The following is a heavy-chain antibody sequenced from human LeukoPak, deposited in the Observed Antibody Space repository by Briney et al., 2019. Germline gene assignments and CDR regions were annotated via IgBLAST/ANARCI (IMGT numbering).Heavy chain of an antibody. D-gene: IGHD3-10*01. Sequence: PGGSLRLSCAASGFTFSSYGMHWVRQAPGKGLEWVAVIWYDGSNKYYADSVKGRFTISRDNSKNTLYLQMNSLRAEDTAVYYCARGGDYYGSGSYQKEIDYWGQGTLVTVSS. V-gene: IGHV3-33*01. CDR1: GFTFSSYG. CDR3: ARGGDYYGSGSYQKEIDY. CDR2: IWYDGSNK. J-gene: IGHJ4*02.